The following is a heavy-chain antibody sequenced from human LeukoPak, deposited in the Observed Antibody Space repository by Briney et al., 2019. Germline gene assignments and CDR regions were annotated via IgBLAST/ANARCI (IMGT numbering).Heavy chain of an antibody. CDR1: GFTFNTYA. D-gene: IGHD1-14*01. CDR3: AKRNNREFDY. V-gene: IGHV3-23*01. CDR2: IGTSGSGT. J-gene: IGHJ4*02. Sequence: GGSLRLSCAASGFTFNTYAMSWVRQAPGKGLEWVSGIGTSGSGTYYADSVKGRFTISRDNSENSLYLLMNNLRAEDTAIYYCAKRNNREFDYWGQGTLVTVSS.